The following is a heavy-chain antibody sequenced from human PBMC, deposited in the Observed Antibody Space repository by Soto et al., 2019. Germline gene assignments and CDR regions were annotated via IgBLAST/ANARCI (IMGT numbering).Heavy chain of an antibody. V-gene: IGHV4-59*08. J-gene: IGHJ5*02. CDR1: GGSISSYY. Sequence: QVQLQESGPGLVKPSETLSLTCSVSGGSISSYYWSWIRQAPGKGLEWIGYIYYSGSTNYNPSLKSRVTISVDTSKNQFSLKLSSVTAADTAVYYCARHPLWQSGNFDPWGQGTLVTVSS. D-gene: IGHD6-19*01. CDR2: IYYSGST. CDR3: ARHPLWQSGNFDP.